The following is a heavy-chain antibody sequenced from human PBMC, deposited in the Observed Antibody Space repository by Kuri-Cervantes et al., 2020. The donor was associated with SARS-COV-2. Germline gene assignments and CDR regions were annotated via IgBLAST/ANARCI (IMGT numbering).Heavy chain of an antibody. CDR1: GFTVSSNY. Sequence: LSLTCAASGFTVSSNYMSWVRQAPGKGLEWVSVIYSGGSTYYADSVKGRFTISRDNSKNTLYLQMNSLRAEDTAVYYCAKGLGYYYGMDVWGQGTTVTVSS. V-gene: IGHV3-66*01. D-gene: IGHD6-6*01. J-gene: IGHJ6*02. CDR2: IYSGGST. CDR3: AKGLGYYYGMDV.